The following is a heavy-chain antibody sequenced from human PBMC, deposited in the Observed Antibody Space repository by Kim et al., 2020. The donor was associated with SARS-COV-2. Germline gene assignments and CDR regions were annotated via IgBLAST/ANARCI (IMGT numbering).Heavy chain of an antibody. D-gene: IGHD6-13*01. V-gene: IGHV3-33*05. Sequence: GGSLRLSCAASGFSFSNYGMHWVRQAPAKGLEWVAVISYDGSNKYYADSVKGRFTISRDNSKNTLYLQMNSLRAEDTAVYYCASSLPHPFYSSSWTRDYWGQGTLVTVSS. CDR3: ASSLPHPFYSSSWTRDY. CDR1: GFSFSNYG. J-gene: IGHJ4*02. CDR2: ISYDGSNK.